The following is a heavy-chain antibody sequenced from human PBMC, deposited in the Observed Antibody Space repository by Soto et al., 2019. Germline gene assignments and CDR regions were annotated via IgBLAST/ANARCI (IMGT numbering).Heavy chain of an antibody. CDR2: ISGSGSSV. Sequence: EVQLLESGGGLVRPGGSLRLSCAASGFTFSHYVLSWVRQAPGGGLAWVSSISGSGSSVYLADSVRGRFAMSRDLSTNTVSLQMNSLTVEDTAIYYCAKVRASYLSASYFYYGLEVWGQGTTVTVSS. CDR1: GFTFSHYV. J-gene: IGHJ6*02. CDR3: AKVRASYLSASYFYYGLEV. D-gene: IGHD2-21*01. V-gene: IGHV3-23*01.